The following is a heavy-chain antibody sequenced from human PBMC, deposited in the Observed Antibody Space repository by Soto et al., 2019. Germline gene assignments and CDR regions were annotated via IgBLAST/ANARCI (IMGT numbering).Heavy chain of an antibody. J-gene: IGHJ4*02. Sequence: SETLSLTCTVSGGSISSYYWSWIRQPPGKGLEWIGYIYYSGSTNYNPSLKSRVTISVDTSKNQFSLKLSSVTAADTAVYYCARRYSATFTHWRQGTLVTVSS. V-gene: IGHV4-59*01. CDR2: IYYSGST. CDR3: ARRYSATFTH. CDR1: GGSISSYY. D-gene: IGHD5-18*01.